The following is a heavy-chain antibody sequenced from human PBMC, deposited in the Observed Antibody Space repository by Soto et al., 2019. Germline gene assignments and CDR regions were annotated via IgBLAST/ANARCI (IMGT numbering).Heavy chain of an antibody. CDR1: GFTFSSYW. J-gene: IGHJ1*01. CDR2: ISNDGSST. Sequence: EVQLVESGGGLVQPGGFLRLSCVASGFTFSSYWMHWVRQAPGKGLVWVSSISNDGSSTSYADPVKGRFTISRDNAKNTLYLQMNSLRAEDTAVYYCARLPNKSPQNWGQGTLVIVSP. CDR3: ARLPNKSPQN. V-gene: IGHV3-74*01.